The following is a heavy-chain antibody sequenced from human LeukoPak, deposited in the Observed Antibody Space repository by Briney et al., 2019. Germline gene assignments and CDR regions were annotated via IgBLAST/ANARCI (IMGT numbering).Heavy chain of an antibody. Sequence: PGGSLRLSCAASGFTFDDNGMSWVRQAPGKGLEWVSGLNWNGGTTGYADSVKGRFTISRDNAKNFLYLQMNSLRAEDTALYYCAIHSYYYGSGSYPHYLDYWGQGTLVTVSS. D-gene: IGHD3-10*01. CDR3: AIHSYYYGSGSYPHYLDY. J-gene: IGHJ4*02. CDR1: GFTFDDNG. CDR2: LNWNGGTT. V-gene: IGHV3-20*04.